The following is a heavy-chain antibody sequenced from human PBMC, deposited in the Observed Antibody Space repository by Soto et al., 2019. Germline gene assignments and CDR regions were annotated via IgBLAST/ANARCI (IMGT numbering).Heavy chain of an antibody. CDR1: GYTFTSYG. CDR3: ARLYPKTYYYDSSGYADY. D-gene: IGHD3-22*01. CDR2: ISAYNGNT. Sequence: ASVKVSCKASGYTFTSYGISWVRQAPGQGLEWMGWISAYNGNTNYAQKLQGRVTMTTDTSTSTAYMELRSLRSDDTAVYYCARLYPKTYYYDSSGYADYWGQGTLVTVSS. V-gene: IGHV1-18*01. J-gene: IGHJ4*02.